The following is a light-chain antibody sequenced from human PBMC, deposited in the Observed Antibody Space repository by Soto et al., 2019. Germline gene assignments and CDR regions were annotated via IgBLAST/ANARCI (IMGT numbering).Light chain of an antibody. CDR3: SSYAGSTAVVV. V-gene: IGLV2-23*02. CDR2: EVT. Sequence: QSALTQPASVSGSPGQSITILCTGTRSDVGSYNLVSWYQQHPGQAPKLIIYEVTKRPSGVSFRLSGSKSGNTASLTISGLQAEDEADYYCSSYAGSTAVVVFGGGTKLTVL. J-gene: IGLJ2*01. CDR1: RSDVGSYNL.